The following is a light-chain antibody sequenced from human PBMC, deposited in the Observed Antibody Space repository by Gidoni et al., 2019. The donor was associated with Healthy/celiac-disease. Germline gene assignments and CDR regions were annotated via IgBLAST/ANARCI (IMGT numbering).Light chain of an antibody. J-gene: IGKJ4*01. V-gene: IGKV3-20*01. CDR3: QQYGSSPMLT. Sequence: EIVLTQSPGTLSLSPGERATLSCRASQSVGSSYLAWYQQKPGQAPRLLIYGASSRATGIPDRFSGSGSGTDFTLTISRLEPEDFAVYYCQQYGSSPMLTFXGXTKVEIK. CDR1: QSVGSSY. CDR2: GAS.